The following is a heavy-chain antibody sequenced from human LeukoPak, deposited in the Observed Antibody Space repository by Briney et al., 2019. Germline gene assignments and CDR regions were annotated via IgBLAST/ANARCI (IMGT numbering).Heavy chain of an antibody. J-gene: IGHJ4*02. CDR3: AREDFWSDYSVGY. V-gene: IGHV7-4-1*02. CDR2: IDTNTGNP. Sequence: ASVKASCKASGYTFTRYAMNWVRQAPGQGLEWMGWIDTNTGNPTYAQGFTGRFVFSLDTSVTTAYLQISSLKAEDTAVYFCAREDFWSDYSVGYWGQGTLVTVSS. CDR1: GYTFTRYA. D-gene: IGHD3-3*01.